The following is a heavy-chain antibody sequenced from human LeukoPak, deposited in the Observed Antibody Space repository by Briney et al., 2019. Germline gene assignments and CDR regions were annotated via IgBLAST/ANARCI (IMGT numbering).Heavy chain of an antibody. CDR3: ANVSYSSSWYPGN. V-gene: IGHV3-23*01. CDR1: GFTFSSYA. CDR2: ISGSGGST. D-gene: IGHD6-13*01. J-gene: IGHJ4*02. Sequence: GGSLRLSCAASGFTFSSYAMSWVRQAPGKGLEWVSAISGSGGSTYYADSVKGRFTISRDNSNNTLYLQMNSLGAEDTALYYCANVSYSSSWYPGNWGQGTLVTVSS.